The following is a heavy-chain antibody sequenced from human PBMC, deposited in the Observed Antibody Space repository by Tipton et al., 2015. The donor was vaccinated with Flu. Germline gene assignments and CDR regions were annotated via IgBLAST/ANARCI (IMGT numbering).Heavy chain of an antibody. CDR3: ASGSGSWTFMIFDF. CDR1: GGSLSSYY. D-gene: IGHD3-10*01. V-gene: IGHV4-4*07. CDR2: IYTSGGT. J-gene: IGHJ4*02. Sequence: TLSLTCTVSGGSLSSYYWSWIRQPDGKGLEWIGRIYTSGGTKFNPSLRGRLTMSVDASKKEFSLKLSSVTAADTAVYYCASGSGSWTFMIFDFWGQGTLVTVSS.